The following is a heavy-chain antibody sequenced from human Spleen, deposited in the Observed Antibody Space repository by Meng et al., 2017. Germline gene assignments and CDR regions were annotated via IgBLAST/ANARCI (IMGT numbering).Heavy chain of an antibody. CDR2: LSGGGFTT. D-gene: IGHD3-10*01. CDR3: AKYSYGLGDYLDY. J-gene: IGHJ4*02. CDR1: GFTFDDYA. V-gene: IGHV3-23*01. Sequence: GGSLRLSCAASGFTFDDYAMHWVRQAPGKGLMWVSALSGGGFTTYYADSVKGRFAISRHNSKNTLYLQMNSLRAEDTALYYCAKYSYGLGDYLDYWGQGALVTVSS.